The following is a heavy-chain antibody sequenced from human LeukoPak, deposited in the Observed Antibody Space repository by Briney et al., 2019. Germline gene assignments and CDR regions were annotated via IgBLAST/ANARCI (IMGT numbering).Heavy chain of an antibody. D-gene: IGHD3-3*01. Sequence: GGSLRLSCAASGFTFSDYTMNWVSQAPGKGLEWVSSISFTSSYIYYADSVKGRFTISRDNAKNSLFLQMNSLRAEDTAVYYCARGPAIFGMVIVDSYMDVWGKGTTVTVSS. CDR2: ISFTSSYI. CDR3: ARGPAIFGMVIVDSYMDV. V-gene: IGHV3-21*06. CDR1: GFTFSDYT. J-gene: IGHJ6*03.